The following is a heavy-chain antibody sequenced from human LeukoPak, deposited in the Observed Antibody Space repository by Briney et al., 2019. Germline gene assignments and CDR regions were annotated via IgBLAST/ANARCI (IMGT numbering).Heavy chain of an antibody. Sequence: GGSLRLSCAASGFTFSSYSMNWVRQAPGKGLEWVSSISSSSSYIYYADSVKGRFTISRDNAKNSLYLQMNSLRAEDTAVYYCARDPYGDYVSVDYWGQGTLVTVSS. CDR1: GFTFSSYS. J-gene: IGHJ4*02. CDR3: ARDPYGDYVSVDY. D-gene: IGHD4-17*01. V-gene: IGHV3-21*01. CDR2: ISSSSSYI.